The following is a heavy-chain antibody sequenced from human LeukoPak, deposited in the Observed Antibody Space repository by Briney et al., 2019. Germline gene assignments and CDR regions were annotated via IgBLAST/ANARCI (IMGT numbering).Heavy chain of an antibody. D-gene: IGHD6-19*01. J-gene: IGHJ4*02. CDR2: ISSSSSYI. CDR1: GSTFSSYS. V-gene: IGHV3-21*01. CDR3: AGQGYSSGWFQGY. Sequence: GGSLRLSCAASGSTFSSYSMNWVRQAPGKGLEWVSSISSSSSYIYYADSVKGRFTISRDNAKNSLYLQMNSLRAEDTAVYYCAGQGYSSGWFQGYWGQGTLVTVSS.